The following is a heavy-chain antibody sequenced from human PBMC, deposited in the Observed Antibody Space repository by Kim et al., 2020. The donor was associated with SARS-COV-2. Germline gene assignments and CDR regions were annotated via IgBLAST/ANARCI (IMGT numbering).Heavy chain of an antibody. CDR3: ASWDDYGDYDYFDY. Sequence: GGSLRLSCAASGFTFSSYSMNWVRQAPGKGLEWVSSISSSSSYIYYADSVKGRFTISRDNAKNSLYLQMNSLRAEDTAVYYCASWDDYGDYDYFDYWGQGTLVTVSS. D-gene: IGHD4-17*01. CDR1: GFTFSSYS. V-gene: IGHV3-21*01. J-gene: IGHJ4*02. CDR2: ISSSSSYI.